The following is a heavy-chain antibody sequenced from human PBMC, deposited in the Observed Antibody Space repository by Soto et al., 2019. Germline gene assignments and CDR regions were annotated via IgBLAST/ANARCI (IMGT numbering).Heavy chain of an antibody. D-gene: IGHD3-3*01. CDR1: GGSVSSYA. CDR2: IIPIIGTA. CDR3: ARVVTIFRCDGMDV. J-gene: IGHJ6*02. V-gene: IGHV1-69*06. Sequence: SVKVSCKASGGSVSSYAISWVRQAPGQGLEWMGGIIPIIGTANYAQKFQGRVTITADKSTSTAYMELSSLRSEDTAVYYCARVVTIFRCDGMDVWGQGATVTVSS.